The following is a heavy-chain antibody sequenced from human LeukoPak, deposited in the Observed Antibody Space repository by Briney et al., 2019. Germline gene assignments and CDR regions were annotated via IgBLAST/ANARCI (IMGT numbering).Heavy chain of an antibody. D-gene: IGHD3-22*01. V-gene: IGHV4-34*01. CDR3: ARNYDSSGYYSPFDY. CDR1: GGSITGYS. Sequence: SETLSLTCSVSGGSITGYSWSWIRQPPGKGLEWIGEINHSGSTNYNPSLKSRVTISVDTSKNQFSLKLSSVTAADTAVYYCARNYDSSGYYSPFDYWGQGTLVTVSS. J-gene: IGHJ4*02. CDR2: INHSGST.